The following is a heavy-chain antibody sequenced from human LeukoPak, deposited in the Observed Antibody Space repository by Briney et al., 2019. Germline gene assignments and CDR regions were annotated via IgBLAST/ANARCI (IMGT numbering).Heavy chain of an antibody. D-gene: IGHD1-26*01. CDR3: AKSGGYGLIDY. CDR2: IYYSGST. CDR1: GASVSGDPYY. V-gene: IGHV4-39*01. J-gene: IGHJ4*02. Sequence: PSETLSLTCTVSGASVSGDPYYWGWLRQPPGKGLEWIGNIYYSGSTYYNASLQSRVTISIETSKNQFSLRLSSVTAADTAMYYCAKSGGYGLIDYWGQGTLVTVSS.